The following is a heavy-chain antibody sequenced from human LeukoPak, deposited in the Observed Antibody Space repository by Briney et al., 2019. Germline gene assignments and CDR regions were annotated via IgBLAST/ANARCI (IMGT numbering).Heavy chain of an antibody. Sequence: SEALSLTCTVSGGSISSYYWSWIRQPAGKGLEWIGRIYTSGSTNYNPSLKSRVTISVDTSKNQFSLKLSSVTAADTAVYYCARHCSSTSCYPFDYWGQGTLVTVSS. D-gene: IGHD2-2*01. V-gene: IGHV4-4*07. J-gene: IGHJ4*02. CDR3: ARHCSSTSCYPFDY. CDR2: IYTSGST. CDR1: GGSISSYY.